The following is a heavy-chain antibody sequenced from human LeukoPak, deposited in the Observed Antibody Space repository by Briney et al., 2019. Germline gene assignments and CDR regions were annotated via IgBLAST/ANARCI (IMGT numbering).Heavy chain of an antibody. CDR1: GGSFSGYY. D-gene: IGHD2-8*01. J-gene: IGHJ4*02. CDR3: ARDGLYTNGYSYFDY. V-gene: IGHV4-34*01. Sequence: PSETLSLTCAVYGGSFSGYYWSWIRQPPGKGLEWIGEINHSGSTNYNPSLKSRVTMSIDTSKNQFSLKLNSVTAADTAVYYCARDGLYTNGYSYFDYWGQGTLVTVSS. CDR2: INHSGST.